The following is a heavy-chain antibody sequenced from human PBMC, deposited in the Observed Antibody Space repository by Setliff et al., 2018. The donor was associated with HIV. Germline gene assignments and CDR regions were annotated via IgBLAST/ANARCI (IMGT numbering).Heavy chain of an antibody. CDR1: GYSISSGYY. CDR3: VRDGGSTSWNFLYYYGMDV. CDR2: IYHSGST. D-gene: IGHD2-2*01. J-gene: IGHJ6*02. Sequence: SETLSLTCTVSGYSISSGYYWGWIRQPPGKGLEWIANIYHSGSTYYNPSLKSRVTISVDTSKNQFSLKLSSVTAADTAVYYCVRDGGSTSWNFLYYYGMDVWGQGTTVTVSS. V-gene: IGHV4-38-2*02.